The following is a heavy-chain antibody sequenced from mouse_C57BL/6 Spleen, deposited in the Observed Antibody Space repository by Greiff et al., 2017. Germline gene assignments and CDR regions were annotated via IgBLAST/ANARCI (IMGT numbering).Heavy chain of an antibody. CDR2: ISSGSSTI. Sequence: EVKLQESGGGLVKPGGSLKLSCAASGFTFSDYGMHWVRQAPEKGLEWVAYISSGSSTIYYADTVKGRFTISRDNAKNTLFLQLTSLRSEDTAMYYCARSGYYWAWFAYWGQGTLVTVSA. V-gene: IGHV5-17*01. J-gene: IGHJ3*01. CDR1: GFTFSDYG. D-gene: IGHD2-3*01. CDR3: ARSGYYWAWFAY.